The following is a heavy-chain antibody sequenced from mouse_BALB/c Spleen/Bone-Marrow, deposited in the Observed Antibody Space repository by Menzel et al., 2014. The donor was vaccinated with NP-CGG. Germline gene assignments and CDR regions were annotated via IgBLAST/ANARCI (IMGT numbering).Heavy chain of an antibody. CDR3: ASSPQRDYAMDY. D-gene: IGHD3-2*02. Sequence: VKLVESGGGLVKPGGSLKLSCAASGFTFSSYAMSWVRQSPEKRLEWVTEISSGGSYSYYPDTVPGRFTISRDNAKNTLYLEMSSLRSEDTAMYYWASSPQRDYAMDYWGQGPSVTVSS. CDR2: ISSGGSYS. CDR1: GFTFSSYA. J-gene: IGHJ4*01. V-gene: IGHV5-9-4*01.